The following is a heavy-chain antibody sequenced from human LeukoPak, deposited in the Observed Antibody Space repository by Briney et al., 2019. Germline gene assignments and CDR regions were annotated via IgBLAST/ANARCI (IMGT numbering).Heavy chain of an antibody. J-gene: IGHJ4*02. V-gene: IGHV1-69*13. D-gene: IGHD4-17*01. Sequence: AASVKVSCKASGGTFSSYAISWVRQAPGQGLEWMGGIIPILGTANYAQKFQGRVTITADESTSTAFMELSSLRSEGTAVYYCARLYDYGDYVGSGWGQGTLVTVSS. CDR1: GGTFSSYA. CDR3: ARLYDYGDYVGSG. CDR2: IIPILGTA.